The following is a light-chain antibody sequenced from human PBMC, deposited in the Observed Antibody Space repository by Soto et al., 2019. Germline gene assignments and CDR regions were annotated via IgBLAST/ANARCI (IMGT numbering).Light chain of an antibody. CDR2: GAS. CDR3: QQRSNWPPTWT. J-gene: IGKJ1*01. CDR1: QRVSSN. Sequence: EIVMTQSPATLSVSPGERATLSCRASQRVSSNLAWYQQKPGQAPRLLIYGASTRATGIPARFSGSGSGTDFTLTISSLEPEDFAVYYCQQRSNWPPTWTFGQGTKVEIK. V-gene: IGKV3-15*01.